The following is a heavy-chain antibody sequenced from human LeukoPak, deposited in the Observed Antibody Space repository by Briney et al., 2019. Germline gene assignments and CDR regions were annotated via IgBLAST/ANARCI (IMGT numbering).Heavy chain of an antibody. CDR1: GYTFTGYY. D-gene: IGHD3-22*01. CDR3: ARVGSSGYYYKYYFDY. Sequence: ASVKVSCKASGYTFTGYYMHWVRQAPGQGLEWMGWINPNSGGTNYAQKFQGRVTMTRDTSISTAYMELSRLRSDDAAVYYCARVGSSGYYYKYYFDYWGQGTLVTVSS. J-gene: IGHJ4*02. CDR2: INPNSGGT. V-gene: IGHV1-2*02.